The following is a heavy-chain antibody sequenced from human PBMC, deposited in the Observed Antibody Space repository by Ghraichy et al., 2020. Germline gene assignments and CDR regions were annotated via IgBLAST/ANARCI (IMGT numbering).Heavy chain of an antibody. D-gene: IGHD3-10*01. Sequence: SLTCTVSGGSISSSSYYWGWIRQPPGKGLEWIGSIYYSGSTYYNPSLKSRVTISVDTSKNQFSLKLSSVTAADTAVYYCARHPRALGARDYYYYMDVWGKGTTVTVSS. V-gene: IGHV4-39*01. CDR1: GGSISSSSYY. CDR2: IYYSGST. CDR3: ARHPRALGARDYYYYMDV. J-gene: IGHJ6*03.